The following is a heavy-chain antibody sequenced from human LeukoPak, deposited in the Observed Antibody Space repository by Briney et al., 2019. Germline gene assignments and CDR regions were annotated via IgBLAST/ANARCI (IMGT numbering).Heavy chain of an antibody. D-gene: IGHD3-10*01. CDR2: ISAYNGNT. CDR1: RYTFTSYA. Sequence: WASVKVSCKASRYTFTSYAISWVRQAPGQGLWWMVWISAYNGNTNYAQKLQGVVIMTTDTSTSTAYMELWSLRSDDTVVYYCGETKRITMARKRTDGDYYGMDVWGKGTTVTVSS. J-gene: IGHJ6*04. CDR3: GETKRITMARKRTDGDYYGMDV. V-gene: IGHV1-18*04.